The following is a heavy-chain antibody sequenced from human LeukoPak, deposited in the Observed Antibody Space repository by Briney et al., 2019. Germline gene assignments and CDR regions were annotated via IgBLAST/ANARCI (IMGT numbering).Heavy chain of an antibody. CDR3: ARDLNYYDSSGLISFIDP. CDR2: IYDSGST. D-gene: IGHD3-22*01. J-gene: IGHJ5*02. CDR1: GGSIRSSYYY. V-gene: IGHV4-39*02. Sequence: SETLSLTCTVSGGSIRSSYYYWGWIRQPPGKGLEWIGSIYDSGSTYYNPSLKSRVTISVDTSKNQFSLKLNSVTAADTAVYYCARDLNYYDSSGLISFIDPWGQGTLVTVSS.